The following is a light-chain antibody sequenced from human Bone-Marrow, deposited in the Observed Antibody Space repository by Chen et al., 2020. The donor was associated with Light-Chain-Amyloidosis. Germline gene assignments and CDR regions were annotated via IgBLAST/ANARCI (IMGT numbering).Light chain of an antibody. Sequence: YVLPQPPSVSVSPAQTATLACGGNNIGSTSAHWYQQTPGQAPLLIIYQDFKRPPGIPERFSGSNSGNTTTLTISGTQTLDEADYYCQVWDRSSDRPVFGGGTKLTVL. CDR1: NIGSTS. J-gene: IGLJ3*02. CDR2: QDF. V-gene: IGLV3-21*02. CDR3: QVWDRSSDRPV.